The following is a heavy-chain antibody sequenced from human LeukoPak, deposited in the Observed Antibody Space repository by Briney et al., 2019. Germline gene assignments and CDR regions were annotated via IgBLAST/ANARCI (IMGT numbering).Heavy chain of an antibody. Sequence: PSQTLSLTCTVSGGSISSGGYYWSWIRQPPGKGLEWIGYIYHSGSTYYNPSLKSRVTISVDRSKNQFSLKLSSVTAADTAVYYCARESPRLLLSRVSGFDLWGRGTLVTVSS. CDR2: IYHSGST. CDR3: ARESPRLLLSRVSGFDL. D-gene: IGHD2-2*01. J-gene: IGHJ2*01. V-gene: IGHV4-30-2*01. CDR1: GGSISSGGYY.